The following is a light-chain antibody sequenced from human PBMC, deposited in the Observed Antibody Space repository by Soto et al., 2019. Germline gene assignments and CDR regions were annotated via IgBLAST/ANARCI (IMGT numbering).Light chain of an antibody. J-gene: IGKJ1*01. Sequence: ELVLTQSPGTLSLSPGERATLSCRASQSLSSIYLAWYQQKPGQAPRLLIYGASNRASGVPARFSGSGSGTEFTLTISSLQSEDFAIYYCHQYNGWPRTFGQGTKVDIK. CDR2: GAS. CDR3: HQYNGWPRT. CDR1: QSLSSIY. V-gene: IGKV3-15*01.